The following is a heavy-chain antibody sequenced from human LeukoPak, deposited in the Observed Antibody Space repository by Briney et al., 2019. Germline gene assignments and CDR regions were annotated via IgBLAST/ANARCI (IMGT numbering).Heavy chain of an antibody. CDR3: ARGRVSSSWYWFDY. V-gene: IGHV3-11*01. J-gene: IGHJ4*02. Sequence: GGYLRLSCAASGFTFSDYYMSWIRQAPGKGLEWVSYISSSGSTIYYADSVKGRFTISRDNAKNSLYLQMNSLRAEDTAVYYCARGRVSSSWYWFDYWGQGTLVTVSS. CDR1: GFTFSDYY. D-gene: IGHD6-13*01. CDR2: ISSSGSTI.